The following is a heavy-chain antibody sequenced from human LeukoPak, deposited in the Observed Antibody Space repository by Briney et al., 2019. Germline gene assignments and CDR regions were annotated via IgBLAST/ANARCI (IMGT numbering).Heavy chain of an antibody. CDR2: INHSGST. Sequence: SETLSLTCAVYGGSFSGYYWSWIRQPPGKGLEWIGEINHSGSTNYNPSLKSRVTISVHTSKNQFSLNLSSVTAADTAVYYCARGDYSSGWYDYWGQGTLVTVSS. D-gene: IGHD6-19*01. V-gene: IGHV4-34*01. J-gene: IGHJ4*02. CDR3: ARGDYSSGWYDY. CDR1: GGSFSGYY.